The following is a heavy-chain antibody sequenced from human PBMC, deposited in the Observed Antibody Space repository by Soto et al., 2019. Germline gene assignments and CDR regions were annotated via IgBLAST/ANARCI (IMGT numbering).Heavy chain of an antibody. D-gene: IGHD3-9*01. CDR1: GGSISSSSYY. Sequence: PSETLSLTCTVSGGSISSSSYYWGWIRQPPGKGLEWIGSIYYSGSTYYNPSLKSRVTISVDTSKNQFSLKLSSVTAADTAVYYCARLAEDYDILTWRGYYFYYWGQGTLVTVSS. CDR3: ARLAEDYDILTWRGYYFYY. CDR2: IYYSGST. V-gene: IGHV4-39*01. J-gene: IGHJ4*02.